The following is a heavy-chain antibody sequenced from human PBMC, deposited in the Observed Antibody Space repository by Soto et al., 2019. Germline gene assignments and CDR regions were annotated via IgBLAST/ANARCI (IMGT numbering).Heavy chain of an antibody. CDR1: GGSVSGSRYY. CDR2: VYFTGSA. D-gene: IGHD3-16*01. J-gene: IGHJ6*02. V-gene: IGHV4-39*01. CDR3: ARRIDAPRYYGMDV. Sequence: PSETLSLTCRVSGGSVSGSRYYWVWVRQPPGEGLQWIGTVYFTGSAYYNPSLKSRVTISVDTSKNQYSLKLSSVTAADTAAYFCARRIDAPRYYGMDVWGQGTTVTVPS.